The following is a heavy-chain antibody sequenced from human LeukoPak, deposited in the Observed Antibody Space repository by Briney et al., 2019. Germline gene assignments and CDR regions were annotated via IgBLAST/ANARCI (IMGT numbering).Heavy chain of an antibody. J-gene: IGHJ4*02. V-gene: IGHV4-39*01. CDR3: ARHGIVATITHFDY. Sequence: SETLSLTCTVSGGPISSSSHYWGWIRQPPGKGLEWIGSIYYSGSTYYNPSLKSRVTISVDTSKNQFSLKLSSVTAADTAVYYCARHGIVATITHFDYWGQGTLVTVSS. CDR2: IYYSGST. D-gene: IGHD5-12*01. CDR1: GGPISSSSHY.